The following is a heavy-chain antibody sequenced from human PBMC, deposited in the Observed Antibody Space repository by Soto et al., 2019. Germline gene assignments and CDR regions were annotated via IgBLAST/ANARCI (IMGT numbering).Heavy chain of an antibody. J-gene: IGHJ5*02. CDR2: IIPIFGTA. CDR1: GGTFSSYA. D-gene: IGHD6-13*01. CDR3: ASHIAEAPVRYNWFDP. Sequence: ASVKVSCKASGGTFSSYAISWARQAPGQGLEWMGGIIPIFGTANYAQKFQGRVTITADESTSTAYMELSSLRSEDTAVYYCASHIAEAPVRYNWFDPWGQGTLVTVSS. V-gene: IGHV1-69*13.